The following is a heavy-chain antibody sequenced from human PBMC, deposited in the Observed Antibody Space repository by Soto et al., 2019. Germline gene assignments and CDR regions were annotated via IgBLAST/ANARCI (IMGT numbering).Heavy chain of an antibody. CDR2: IYYSGST. J-gene: IGHJ4*02. CDR3: ARQLSNYEYYFDY. D-gene: IGHD4-4*01. V-gene: IGHV4-39*01. CDR1: GGSISSSSYY. Sequence: SETLSLTCTVSGGSISSSSYYWGWIRQPPGKGLEWIGSIYYSGSTYYNPSLKSRVTISVDTSKNQFSLKLSSVTAADTAVYYCARQLSNYEYYFDYWGQGTLVTVSS.